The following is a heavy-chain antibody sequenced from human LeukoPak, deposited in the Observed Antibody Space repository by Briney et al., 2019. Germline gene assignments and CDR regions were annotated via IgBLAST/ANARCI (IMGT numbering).Heavy chain of an antibody. CDR1: GYSFTSYW. CDR2: IYPGDSDT. V-gene: IGHV5-51*01. Sequence: GESLQISCKGSGYSFTSYWIGWVRQVPGKGLEWMGIIYPGDSDTRYSPSFQGQVTISVDKSVSAAYLQWSSLKASDTAMYYCASPPTRECSSISCPLSYWGQGTLVTVSS. D-gene: IGHD2-2*01. J-gene: IGHJ4*02. CDR3: ASPPTRECSSISCPLSY.